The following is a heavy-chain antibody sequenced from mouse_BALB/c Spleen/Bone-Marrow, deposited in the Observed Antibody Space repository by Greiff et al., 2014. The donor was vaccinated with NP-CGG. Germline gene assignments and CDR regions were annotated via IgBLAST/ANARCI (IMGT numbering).Heavy chain of an antibody. D-gene: IGHD2-10*01. CDR1: GYTFTSYW. CDR3: ARTGACYGSMDY. CDR2: IYPGDGDT. V-gene: IGHV1-87*01. Sequence: VNLVESGAELARPGASVKLSCKASGYTFTSYWMQWVKQRPGQGLEWIGAIYPGDGDTRYTQKFKGKATLTADKSSSTAYMQLSSLGSEDSAVYYCARTGACYGSMDYWGQGTSVTVSA. J-gene: IGHJ4*01.